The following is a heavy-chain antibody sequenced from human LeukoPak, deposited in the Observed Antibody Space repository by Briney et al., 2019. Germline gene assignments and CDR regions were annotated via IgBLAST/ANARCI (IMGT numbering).Heavy chain of an antibody. D-gene: IGHD3-22*01. CDR2: IRHDGNNK. CDR1: GFSFSSFG. CDR3: AKDTGDYYDTSGNYYAGWFDP. J-gene: IGHJ5*02. V-gene: IGHV3-30*02. Sequence: GGSLRLSCAASGFSFSSFGLHWVRQAPGKGLEWVAFIRHDGNNKYFADSVKGRFTISRDNSKNTVYLQMNSLRPEDTAVYHCAKDTGDYYDTSGNYYAGWFDPWGQGTLVTVSS.